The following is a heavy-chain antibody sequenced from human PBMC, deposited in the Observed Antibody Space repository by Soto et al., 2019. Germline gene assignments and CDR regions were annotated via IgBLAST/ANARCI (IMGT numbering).Heavy chain of an antibody. CDR3: ARGGNSYGYTNYFDF. J-gene: IGHJ4*02. V-gene: IGHV4-59*01. D-gene: IGHD5-18*01. CDR1: GGSISSYY. Sequence: SETLSLTCTVSGGSISSYYWSWIRQPPGKGLEWIGYIHYSGSTNYNPSLKSRVTISVDTSKNQFSLKLSSVTAADTAVYYCARGGNSYGYTNYFDFWGQGTPVTVSS. CDR2: IHYSGST.